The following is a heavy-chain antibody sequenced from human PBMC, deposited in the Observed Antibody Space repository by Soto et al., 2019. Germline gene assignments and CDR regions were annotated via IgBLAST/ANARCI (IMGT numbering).Heavy chain of an antibody. Sequence: PSETPSLTCAVYGGSFSGYYWSWIRQPPGKGLEWIGEINHSGSTNYNPSLKSRVTISVDTSKNQFSLKLSSVTAADTAVYYCARGSPLPNLTANLFDPCGQGTLVTVS. CDR1: GGSFSGYY. CDR2: INHSGST. J-gene: IGHJ5*02. CDR3: ARGSPLPNLTANLFDP. V-gene: IGHV4-34*01.